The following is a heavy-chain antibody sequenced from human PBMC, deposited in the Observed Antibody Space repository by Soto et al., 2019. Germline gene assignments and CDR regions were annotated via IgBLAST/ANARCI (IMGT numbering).Heavy chain of an antibody. V-gene: IGHV1-8*01. CDR2: MNPNSGNT. J-gene: IGHJ3*02. CDR1: GYPFTSYD. D-gene: IGHD3-22*01. CDR3: ARGLRTMSRSVSAFDI. Sequence: QVQLVQSGAEVKNPGASVKVSCKASGYPFTSYDINWVRQATGQGLEWMGWMNPNSGNTGYAQKFQGIVTMTRNTSIRKAYMEVSTLRSEDTAVYYGARGLRTMSRSVSAFDIWGQGTMVTVSS.